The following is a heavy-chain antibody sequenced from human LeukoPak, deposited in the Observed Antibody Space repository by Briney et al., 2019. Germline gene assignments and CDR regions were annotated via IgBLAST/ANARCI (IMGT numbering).Heavy chain of an antibody. J-gene: IGHJ2*01. D-gene: IGHD2-21*02. CDR1: GYTFTSYY. CDR3: ATLAYCGGDCFPEWYFDP. V-gene: IGHV1-46*01. Sequence: ASVKVSCKASGYTFTSYYMHWVRQAPGQGLEWMGIINPSGGSTSYAQKFQGRVTMTRDTSTSTVYMELSSLRSEDTAVYYCATLAYCGGDCFPEWYFDPWGRGTLVTGSS. CDR2: INPSGGST.